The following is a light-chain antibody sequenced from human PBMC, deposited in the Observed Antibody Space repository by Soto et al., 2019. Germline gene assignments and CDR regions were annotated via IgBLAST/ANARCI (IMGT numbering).Light chain of an antibody. CDR3: QSYDRTLIGVV. CDR2: GNT. Sequence: QSVLTQPPSVSGAPGQRVTISCTGSSSNIGAGYDVQWYQQLPGTAPKLLIYGNTNRPSGVPDRFSASKSGTSASLAITGLQAEDEVDYYCQSYDRTLIGVVFGGGTKLTVL. J-gene: IGLJ2*01. V-gene: IGLV1-40*01. CDR1: SSNIGAGYD.